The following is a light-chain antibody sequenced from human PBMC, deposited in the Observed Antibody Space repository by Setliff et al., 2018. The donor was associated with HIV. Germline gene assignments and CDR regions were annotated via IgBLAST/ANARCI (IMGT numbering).Light chain of an antibody. CDR1: SSDVGTYNA. Sequence: QSALTQPASVSGSPGQSITISCTGTSSDVGTYNAVYWYQQHPGKAAKLMIYDVSTRPSGVSNRFSGSKSGNTASLTISRLQAEDEADYYCSSYTSSSTYVVFGGGTKVTVL. CDR3: SSYTSSSTYVV. CDR2: DVS. V-gene: IGLV2-14*01. J-gene: IGLJ2*01.